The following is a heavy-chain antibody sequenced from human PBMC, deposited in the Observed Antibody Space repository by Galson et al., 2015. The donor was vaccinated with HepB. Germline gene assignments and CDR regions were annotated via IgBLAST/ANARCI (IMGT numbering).Heavy chain of an antibody. J-gene: IGHJ6*03. CDR1: GYTFTSYY. V-gene: IGHV1-46*01. CDR2: INPSGGTT. Sequence: SVKVSCKASGYTFTSYYIHWVRQAPGHGLEWLGMINPSGGTTGYAQKFQGRVTMTRDTSTSTVYMELSSLRSEDTAVYYCAREVSSGYYMRYYYMDVWGKGTTVTVSS. CDR3: AREVSSGYYMRYYYMDV. D-gene: IGHD3-3*01.